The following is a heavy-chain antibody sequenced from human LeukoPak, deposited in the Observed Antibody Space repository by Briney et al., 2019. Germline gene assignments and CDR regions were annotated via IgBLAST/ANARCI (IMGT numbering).Heavy chain of an antibody. J-gene: IGHJ3*02. D-gene: IGHD3-10*01. CDR2: ISSSSSYI. Sequence: GGSLRLSCAASGFTLSSYSMNWVRQAPGKGLEWVSSISSSSSYIYYADSVKGRFSISRDNAKNSLYLQMNGLRAEDTAVYYCARDFRGLNDAFDIWGPGTMVTVSS. CDR1: GFTLSSYS. CDR3: ARDFRGLNDAFDI. V-gene: IGHV3-21*01.